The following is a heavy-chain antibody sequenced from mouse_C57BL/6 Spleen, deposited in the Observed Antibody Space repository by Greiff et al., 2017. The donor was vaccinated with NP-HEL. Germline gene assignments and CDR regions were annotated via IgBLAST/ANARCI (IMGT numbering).Heavy chain of an antibody. D-gene: IGHD3-3*01. CDR1: GYSITSGYY. CDR3: ARDEGWDGGAMDY. V-gene: IGHV3-6*01. Sequence: VQLQQSGPGLVKPSQSLSLTCSVTGYSITSGYYWNWIRQFPGNKLEWMGYISYDGSNNYNPSLKNRISITRDTSKNQFFLKLNSVTTEDTATYYCARDEGWDGGAMDYWGQGTSVTVSS. J-gene: IGHJ4*01. CDR2: ISYDGSN.